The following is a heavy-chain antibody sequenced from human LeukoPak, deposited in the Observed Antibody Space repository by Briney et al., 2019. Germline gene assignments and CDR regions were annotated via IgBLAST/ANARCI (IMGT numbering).Heavy chain of an antibody. CDR2: ISAYNGNT. Sequence: GASGKVSCKASGYTFTSYGVSWGGRAPGHGLEWRGWISAYNGNTNYAQKLQGRVTMTTDTPTSTAYMQLRSLRSDDTAVYHCARVNGRRGYSYGNDYWGQGTLVTVSS. J-gene: IGHJ4*02. CDR1: GYTFTSYG. CDR3: ARVNGRRGYSYGNDY. V-gene: IGHV1-18*01. D-gene: IGHD5-18*01.